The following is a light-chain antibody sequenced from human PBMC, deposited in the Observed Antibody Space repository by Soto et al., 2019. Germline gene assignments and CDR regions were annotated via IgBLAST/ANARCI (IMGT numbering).Light chain of an antibody. V-gene: IGLV2-14*01. CDR3: SSYTSSSTPRV. CDR1: SIDVGGYNY. Sequence: QSVLAQPASVSGSPGQSITISCTGTSIDVGGYNYVSWYQQHPGKAPKLMIYEVSNRPSGVSNPFSGSKSSNTASLPISPLQAEDEADYYCSSYTSSSTPRVLGPGNKVTVL. CDR2: EVS. J-gene: IGLJ1*01.